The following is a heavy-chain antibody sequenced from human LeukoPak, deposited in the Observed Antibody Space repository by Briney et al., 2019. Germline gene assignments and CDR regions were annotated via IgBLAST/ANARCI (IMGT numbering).Heavy chain of an antibody. V-gene: IGHV2-5*01. D-gene: IGHD3-3*01. J-gene: IGHJ4*02. CDR1: AFSVSTSGVA. CDR2: VYWNDDK. CDR3: AHRRKVRFLEWLFYYFDY. Sequence: SRSTLVKRTQTLTLTCTFSAFSVSTSGVAVSWIRQSPGKTLEWLALVYWNDDKRYSPSLKSRLTISKDTSKNQVVLTMPNMDPVDTATYYFAHRRKVRFLEWLFYYFDYWGQGTQVSVSS.